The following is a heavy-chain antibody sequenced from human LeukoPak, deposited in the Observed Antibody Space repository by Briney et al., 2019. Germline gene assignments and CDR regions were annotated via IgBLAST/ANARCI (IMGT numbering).Heavy chain of an antibody. CDR2: MWDDGTNE. CDR3: AKGEYSSSSGDLTY. Sequence: GRSLRLSCTASGFNFGIYGMHWVRQAPGKGLEWVAVMWDDGTNEYYVESVKGRFTISRDNSKNTLYLQMNSLRAEDTAVYYCAKGEYSSSSGDLTYWGQGTLVTVSS. CDR1: GFNFGIYG. V-gene: IGHV3-33*06. D-gene: IGHD6-6*01. J-gene: IGHJ4*02.